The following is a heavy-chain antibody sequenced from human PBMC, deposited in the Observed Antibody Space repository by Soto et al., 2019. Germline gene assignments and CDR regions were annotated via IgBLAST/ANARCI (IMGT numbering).Heavy chain of an antibody. Sequence: QVQVVQSGAEVKKPGSSVRVSCKASGGTSSSYAITWMRQAPGQGLEWMGGIIPILDTTDYAQKFQGRVTFTADESTSTVYMELSSLTSEDTAVYYCASGGTTVNSRFVFWGQGTLVTVSS. CDR3: ASGGTTVNSRFVF. J-gene: IGHJ4*02. CDR2: IIPILDTT. CDR1: GGTSSSYA. V-gene: IGHV1-69*01. D-gene: IGHD4-4*01.